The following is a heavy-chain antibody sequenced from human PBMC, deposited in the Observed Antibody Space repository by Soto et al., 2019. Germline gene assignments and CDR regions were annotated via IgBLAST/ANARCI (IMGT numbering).Heavy chain of an antibody. V-gene: IGHV4-59*08. J-gene: IGHJ6*02. CDR3: ARQGFGPLHGLVDV. CDR1: GGSISSYY. Sequence: QVQLQESGPGLVKPSETLSLSCTVSGGSISSYYWSWFRQSPGKRMEWIGYVHHSWGSSYNPSLHSRVAISLDTSKSQFALKVTSVTATDTAVYYCARQGFGPLHGLVDVWGQGPRVTVSS. D-gene: IGHD3-10*01. CDR2: VHHSWGS.